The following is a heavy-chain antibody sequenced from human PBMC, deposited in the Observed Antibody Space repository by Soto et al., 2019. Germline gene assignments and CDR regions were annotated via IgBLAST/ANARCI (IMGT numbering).Heavy chain of an antibody. CDR3: TTADAYCGGDCHSVVDY. CDR2: IKSKTDGGTT. D-gene: IGHD2-21*02. CDR1: GFTFSNAW. V-gene: IGHV3-15*07. J-gene: IGHJ4*02. Sequence: EVQLVESGGGLVKPGGSLRLSCAASGFTFSNAWMNWVRQAPGKGLEWVGRIKSKTDGGTTDYAAPVKGRFTISRDDSKNTLYLQMNSLKTEDTAVYYCTTADAYCGGDCHSVVDYWGQGTLVTVSS.